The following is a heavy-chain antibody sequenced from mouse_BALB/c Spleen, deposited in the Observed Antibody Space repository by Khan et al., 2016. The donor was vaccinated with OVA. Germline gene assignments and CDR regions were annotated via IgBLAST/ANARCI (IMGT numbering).Heavy chain of an antibody. V-gene: IGHV2-9*02. CDR2: IWAGGST. CDR1: GFSLTSYC. D-gene: IGHD1-3*01. Sequence: QVQLKESGPGLVAPSQSLSITCTVSGFSLTSYCVHWVRQPPGKGLEWLGVIWAGGSTNYNSAHMSKLSISKDNSKSQVFLKMNMLATDDTAIYYCARLEDIWGQGTTLTVSS. CDR3: ARLEDI. J-gene: IGHJ2*01.